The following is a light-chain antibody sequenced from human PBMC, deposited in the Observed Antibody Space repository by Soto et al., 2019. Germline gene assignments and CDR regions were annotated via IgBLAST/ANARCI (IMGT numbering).Light chain of an antibody. CDR2: GAS. CDR3: QQPGYLPPWT. Sequence: EIVLTQSPGTLSLSPGERATLSCRASQSVSSRYLAWYQKKPGQAPRLLISGASSRATGIPDRFSGSGSGTDFTLTISRLEPEDFAVYDCQQPGYLPPWTVGQGTKVDIK. V-gene: IGKV3-20*01. J-gene: IGKJ1*01. CDR1: QSVSSRY.